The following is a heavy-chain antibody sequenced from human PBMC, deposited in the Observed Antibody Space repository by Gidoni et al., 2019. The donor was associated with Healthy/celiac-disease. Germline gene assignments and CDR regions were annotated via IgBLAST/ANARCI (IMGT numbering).Heavy chain of an antibody. D-gene: IGHD1-7*01. CDR3: ARRGSEDGTTGRAFDY. CDR1: GGSNSSYY. V-gene: IGHV4-59*08. J-gene: IGHJ4*02. Sequence: QVQLQESGPGLVKPSETLSLPCTVSGGSNSSYYWSWIRQPPGKGLEWIGYISYSGSTNYNPSLKSRVTISVDTSKNQFSLKLSSVTAADTAVYYCARRGSEDGTTGRAFDYWGQGTLVTVSS. CDR2: ISYSGST.